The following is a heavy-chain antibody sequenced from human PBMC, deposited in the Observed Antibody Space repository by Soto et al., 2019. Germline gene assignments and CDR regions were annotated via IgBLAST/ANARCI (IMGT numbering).Heavy chain of an antibody. CDR3: ARDRSAYCGGDCYSGSDY. J-gene: IGHJ4*02. Sequence: QVQLVQSGAEVKKPGSSVKVSCKASGGTFSSYAISWVRQAPGQGLEWMGGIIPIFGTANYAQKFQGRVTITADESTSTAYMELSSLRSEDTAVFYCARDRSAYCGGDCYSGSDYWGQGTLVTVSS. D-gene: IGHD2-21*02. V-gene: IGHV1-69*01. CDR2: IIPIFGTA. CDR1: GGTFSSYA.